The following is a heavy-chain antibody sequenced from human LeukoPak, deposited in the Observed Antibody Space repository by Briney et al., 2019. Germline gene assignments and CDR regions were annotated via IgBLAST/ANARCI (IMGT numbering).Heavy chain of an antibody. CDR3: AKALGAWGLSTFDY. CDR2: IPYDGSNK. D-gene: IGHD1-26*01. J-gene: IGHJ4*02. CDR1: GFTFSSYG. Sequence: GRSLRLSCAASGFTFSSYGMHWVRQAPGKGLEWVAVIPYDGSNKYYADSVKGRFTISRDNSKNTLYLQMNSLRAEDTAVYYCAKALGAWGLSTFDYWGQGTLVTVSS. V-gene: IGHV3-30*18.